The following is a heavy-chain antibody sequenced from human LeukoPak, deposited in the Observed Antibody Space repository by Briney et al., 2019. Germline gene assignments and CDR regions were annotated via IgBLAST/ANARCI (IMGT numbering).Heavy chain of an antibody. Sequence: GGSMRLSCAASGFTVSSNYMSWVRQAPGKGLEWVSVIYSGGSTYYADSVKGRFTISRDNSKNTLYLQMNSLRAENTAVYYCAKGRDGYNYGHWGQGTLVTVSS. V-gene: IGHV3-53*01. CDR3: AKGRDGYNYGH. D-gene: IGHD5-24*01. J-gene: IGHJ4*02. CDR1: GFTVSSNY. CDR2: IYSGGST.